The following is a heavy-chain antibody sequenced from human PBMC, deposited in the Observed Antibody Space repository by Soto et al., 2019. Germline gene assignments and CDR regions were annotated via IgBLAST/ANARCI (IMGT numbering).Heavy chain of an antibody. D-gene: IGHD2-15*01. Sequence: SVKVSCKASVYIFTAYSMHWVRQAPGQGLEWMGVVNPSGGSAHYAQSFEGRVTLTRDTSTSTFYMELSSLRSEDTAVYYCAREENCRGGTCYSEYFHHWGQGTLVTASS. CDR2: VNPSGGSA. CDR1: VYIFTAYS. V-gene: IGHV1-46*01. CDR3: AREENCRGGTCYSEYFHH. J-gene: IGHJ1*01.